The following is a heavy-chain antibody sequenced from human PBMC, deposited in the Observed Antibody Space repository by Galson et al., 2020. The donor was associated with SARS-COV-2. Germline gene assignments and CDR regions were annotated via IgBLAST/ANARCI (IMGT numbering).Heavy chain of an antibody. Sequence: SETLSLTCAVSGTSISSGSYSWNWIRQPPVKGLEWIVYISHSRGTYYNPSLKSRVTISGDRSKNQFSLRLSSVTAADTAVYYCARLHYGEYAPEAFDIWGPGTRVTVAS. CDR3: ARLHYGEYAPEAFDI. J-gene: IGHJ3*02. V-gene: IGHV4-30-2*01. D-gene: IGHD4-17*01. CDR1: GTSISSGSYS. CDR2: ISHSRGT.